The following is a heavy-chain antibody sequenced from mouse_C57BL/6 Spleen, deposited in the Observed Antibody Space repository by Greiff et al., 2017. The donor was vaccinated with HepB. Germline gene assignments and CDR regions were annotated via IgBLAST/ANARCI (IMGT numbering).Heavy chain of an antibody. CDR2: ISSGGDYI. D-gene: IGHD1-1*01. Sequence: DVHLVESGEGLVKPGGSLKLSCAASGFTFSSYAMSWVRQTPEKRLEWVAYISSGGDYIYYADTVKGRFTISRDNARNTLYLQMSSLKSEDTAMYYCTRDDRPYGSSHWYFDVWGTGTTVTVSS. V-gene: IGHV5-9-1*02. CDR3: TRDDRPYGSSHWYFDV. CDR1: GFTFSSYA. J-gene: IGHJ1*03.